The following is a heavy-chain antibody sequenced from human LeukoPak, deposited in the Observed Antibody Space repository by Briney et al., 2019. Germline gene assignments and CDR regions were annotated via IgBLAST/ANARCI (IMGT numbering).Heavy chain of an antibody. D-gene: IGHD5/OR15-5a*01. J-gene: IGHJ3*02. CDR2: FYYSGNTY. CDR3: ARLRALSGHRGAFDI. V-gene: IGHV4-39*01. Sequence: SETLSLTCTVSGGSISSTSHYWGWIRQPPGKGLEWIGSFYYSGNTYYYNPSLKSRVTISVDTSKNQFSLKVNSVTAADTATYYCARLRALSGHRGAFDIWGQGTLVTVSS. CDR1: GGSISSTSHY.